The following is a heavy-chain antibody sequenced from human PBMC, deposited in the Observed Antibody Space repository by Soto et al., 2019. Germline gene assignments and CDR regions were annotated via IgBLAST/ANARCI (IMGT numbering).Heavy chain of an antibody. CDR2: IYHSGST. CDR1: GXXISSXXSS. CDR3: XXXXXXXXXVALXX. J-gene: IGHJ4*02. V-gene: IGHV4-30-2*01. Sequence: QLQLQESGSGLXXXXXXXSLTXAVSGXXISSXXSSWNWIRQPPGKGLEWIGYIYHSGSTYYNPSLKSRVTISVDRSKNQFSLKLTSVTAADXXVXXXXXXXXXXXXVALXXWGQGTLVTVSS.